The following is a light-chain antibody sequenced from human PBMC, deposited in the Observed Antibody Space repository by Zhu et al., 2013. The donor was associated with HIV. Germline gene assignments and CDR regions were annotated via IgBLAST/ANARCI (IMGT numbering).Light chain of an antibody. CDR1: QSINTN. V-gene: IGKV3-15*01. CDR2: GAS. Sequence: EIVMTQSPATLSVSPGEKATLSCRASQSINTNLAWYQQKPGQAPRLLIYGASTRATGIPGRFSGSGSGIEFTLTITSLQSEDFAVYYCQQYNNWPRTFGQGTRVEIK. J-gene: IGKJ1*01. CDR3: QQYNNWPRT.